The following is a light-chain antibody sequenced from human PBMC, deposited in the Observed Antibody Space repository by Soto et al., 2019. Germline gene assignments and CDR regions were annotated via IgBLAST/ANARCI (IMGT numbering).Light chain of an antibody. CDR3: SSYAGTNNYV. J-gene: IGLJ1*01. CDR2: EVS. CDR1: SSDVGAYHY. V-gene: IGLV2-8*01. Sequence: QSVLTQPPSASGSPGQSVTISCTGTSSDVGAYHYVSWYQQHPGKAPTLIIYEVSQRPSGVPDRFYGSKSGNTASLTVSGLQADDEADYYCSSYAGTNNYVFGTGTKLTVL.